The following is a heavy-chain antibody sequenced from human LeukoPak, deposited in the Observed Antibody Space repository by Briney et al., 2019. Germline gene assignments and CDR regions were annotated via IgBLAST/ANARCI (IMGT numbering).Heavy chain of an antibody. J-gene: IGHJ4*02. CDR2: IYYSGTT. Sequence: SGTLSLTRSVSGGSINNYYWSWIRQSPGKGLEWIGYIYYSGTTKYNPSLKSRVSVSVDTSKNQFSLKLSSVTAADTAVYYCARGRSSGTFDYWGQGTLVTVSS. D-gene: IGHD6-25*01. V-gene: IGHV4-59*01. CDR1: GGSINNYY. CDR3: ARGRSSGTFDY.